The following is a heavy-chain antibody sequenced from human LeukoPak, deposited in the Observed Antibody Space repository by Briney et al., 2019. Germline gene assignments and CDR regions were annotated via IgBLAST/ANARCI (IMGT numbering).Heavy chain of an antibody. CDR1: GFTFSSYG. CDR2: IWYDGSNK. Sequence: PGRSLRLSCAASGFTFSSYGMHWVRQAPGKGLEWVAVIWYDGSNKYYADSVKGRFTISSDNSKNTLYLQMNSLRAEDTAVYYCAGGEAVAGDRDSVWYFDLWGRGTLVTVSS. D-gene: IGHD6-19*01. CDR3: AGGEAVAGDRDSVWYFDL. V-gene: IGHV3-33*01. J-gene: IGHJ2*01.